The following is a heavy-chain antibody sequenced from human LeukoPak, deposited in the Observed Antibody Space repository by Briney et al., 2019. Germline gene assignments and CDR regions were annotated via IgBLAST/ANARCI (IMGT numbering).Heavy chain of an antibody. J-gene: IGHJ4*02. D-gene: IGHD5-18*01. CDR1: GLTFSDYY. CDR3: ARDRRGYSYGSYYFDY. CDR2: ISSSGSTI. V-gene: IGHV3-11*01. Sequence: GGSLRLSCAASGLTFSDYYMSWIRQAPGKGLEWVSYISSSGSTIYYADSVKGRFTISRDNAKNSLYLQMNSLRAEDTAVYYCARDRRGYSYGSYYFDYWGQGTLVTVSS.